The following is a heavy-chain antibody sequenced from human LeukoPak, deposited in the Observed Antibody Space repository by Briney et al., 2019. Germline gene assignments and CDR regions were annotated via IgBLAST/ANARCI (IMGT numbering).Heavy chain of an antibody. V-gene: IGHV3-23*01. Sequence: GGSLRLSCAASGFTFSSYAMSWVRQAPGKGLEWVSAISGSGGSTYYADSVKGRFTISRDNSKNTLYLQMNSLRAEDTAVYYCAKCGAHKVVPAAHRYYYYYMDVWGKGTTVTVSS. CDR2: ISGSGGST. D-gene: IGHD2-2*01. CDR1: GFTFSSYA. J-gene: IGHJ6*03. CDR3: AKCGAHKVVPAAHRYYYYYMDV.